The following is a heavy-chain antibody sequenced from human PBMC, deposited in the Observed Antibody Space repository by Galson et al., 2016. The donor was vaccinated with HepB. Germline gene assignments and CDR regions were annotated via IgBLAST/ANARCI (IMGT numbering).Heavy chain of an antibody. CDR2: IAPTAGGT. CDR3: ARMSSDYYYLDS. CDR1: GYTFTNHY. J-gene: IGHJ4*02. V-gene: IGHV1-2*04. D-gene: IGHD3-16*01. Sequence: SVKVSCKASGYTFTNHYIHWVRQAPGQGLEWVGWIAPTAGGTTYAQKFQGWVTLTRDLSISTAYMELSSLKSDDTALYYCARMSSDYYYLDSWDQGTLVTVSS.